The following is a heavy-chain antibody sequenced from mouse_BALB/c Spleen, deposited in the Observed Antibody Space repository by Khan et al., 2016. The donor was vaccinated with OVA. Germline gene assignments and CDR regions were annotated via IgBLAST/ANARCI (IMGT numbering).Heavy chain of an antibody. Sequence: QVQLKESGPGLVQPSQSLSITCKVSGLSLTTFGVHWVRQSPGKGLEWLGVIWSGGSTDYNAAFISRLSISKDNSKSQVFFKMNSLQANDTAIYFCARNYDYDEGLAYWGQGTLVTVSA. CDR3: ARNYDYDEGLAY. J-gene: IGHJ3*01. CDR2: IWSGGST. V-gene: IGHV2-2*02. CDR1: GLSLTTFG. D-gene: IGHD2-4*01.